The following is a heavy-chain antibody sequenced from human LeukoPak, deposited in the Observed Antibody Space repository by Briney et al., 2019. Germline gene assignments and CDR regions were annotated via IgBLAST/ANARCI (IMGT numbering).Heavy chain of an antibody. D-gene: IGHD6-13*01. CDR1: GGTFSSYA. Sequence: GASVKVSCKASGGTFSSYAISWVRQAPGQGLEWMGGIIPIFGTANYAQKFQGRVTITADESTSTAYMELSSLRSEDTAVYYCARSVWQQLRLYYFDYWGQGTLVTVSS. CDR3: ARSVWQQLRLYYFDY. J-gene: IGHJ4*02. CDR2: IIPIFGTA. V-gene: IGHV1-69*13.